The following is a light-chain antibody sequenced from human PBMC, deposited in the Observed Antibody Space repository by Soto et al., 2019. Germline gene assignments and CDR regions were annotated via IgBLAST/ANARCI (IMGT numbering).Light chain of an antibody. V-gene: IGLV2-14*01. Sequence: QSALTQPASVSGSPGQSITISCTGSSSDVGGYNYVSWYQQHPGKAPKLIIYEVRTRPSGVSNRFSGSKSGNTASLTISGLPAEDEADYYCSSYTTNSTPYVFGTGTKVTVL. CDR1: SSDVGGYNY. J-gene: IGLJ1*01. CDR2: EVR. CDR3: SSYTTNSTPYV.